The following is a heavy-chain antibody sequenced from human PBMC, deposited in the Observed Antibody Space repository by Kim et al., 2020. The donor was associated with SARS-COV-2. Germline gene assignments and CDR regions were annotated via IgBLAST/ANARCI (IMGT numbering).Heavy chain of an antibody. D-gene: IGHD4-17*01. Sequence: NPSTKSRVTISVDKSKNQFSLKRSSVTAADTAVYYCASSWDDYGDYVSTNWGQGTLVTVSS. CDR3: ASSWDDYGDYVSTN. J-gene: IGHJ4*02. V-gene: IGHV4-4*02.